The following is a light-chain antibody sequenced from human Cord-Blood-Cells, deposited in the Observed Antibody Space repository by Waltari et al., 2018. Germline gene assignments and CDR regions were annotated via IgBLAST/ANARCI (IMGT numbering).Light chain of an antibody. CDR1: SRDGGGCTL. CDR2: EVS. J-gene: IGLJ2*01. Sequence: QSALTHPASLSGSPGPSITISCPGTSRDGGGCTLSSWYQHHPGKAPKLMIYEVSKRPSGVSNRFSGSKSGNTASLTISGLQAEDEADYYCCSYAGSSTYVVFGGGTKLTVL. CDR3: CSYAGSSTYVV. V-gene: IGLV2-23*02.